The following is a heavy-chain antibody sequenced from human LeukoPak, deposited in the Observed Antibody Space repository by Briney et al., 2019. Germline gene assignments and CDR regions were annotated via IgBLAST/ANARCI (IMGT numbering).Heavy chain of an antibody. CDR3: AKDRYTSSSHRVDY. Sequence: PGGSLSLFCGASGFTLSSYVMHWVREARGKGREWVAVIWYDGSNKYYAGSVKGRFTISRDNSKNTLYLQMNSLRAEDTAVYYCAKDRYTSSSHRVDYWGQGTLVTVSS. D-gene: IGHD6-6*01. CDR1: GFTLSSYV. V-gene: IGHV3-33*06. CDR2: IWYDGSNK. J-gene: IGHJ4*02.